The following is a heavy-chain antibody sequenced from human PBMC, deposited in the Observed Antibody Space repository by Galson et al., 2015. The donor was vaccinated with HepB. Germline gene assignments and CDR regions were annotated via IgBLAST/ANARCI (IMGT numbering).Heavy chain of an antibody. J-gene: IGHJ4*02. V-gene: IGHV3-7*01. CDR2: TKQDGSEK. Sequence: SLRLSCAASGFTFSSYWMSWVRQAPGKGLEWVANTKQDGSEKYYVDSVKGRFTISRDNAKNSLYLQMNSLRAEDTAVYYCARQVRDSYYDILTGSAANDYWGQGTLVTVSS. CDR3: ARQVRDSYYDILTGSAANDY. CDR1: GFTFSSYW. D-gene: IGHD3-9*01.